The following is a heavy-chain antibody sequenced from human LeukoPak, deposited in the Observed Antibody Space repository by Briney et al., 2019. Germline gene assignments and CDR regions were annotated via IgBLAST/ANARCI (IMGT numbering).Heavy chain of an antibody. V-gene: IGHV1-2*02. CDR3: ARDWSYGSNFDY. CDR1: GYTFTGYY. Sequence: ASVKVSCKASGYTFTGYYMHWVRQAPGQGPEWMGWINPNSGGTNYAQKFQGRVTMTRDTSISTAHMELRSLRSDDTAVYYCARDWSYGSNFDYWGQGTLVTVSS. J-gene: IGHJ4*02. D-gene: IGHD5-18*01. CDR2: INPNSGGT.